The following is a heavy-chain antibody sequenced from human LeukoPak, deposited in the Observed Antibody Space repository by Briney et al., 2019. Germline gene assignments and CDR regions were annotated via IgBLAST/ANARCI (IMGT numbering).Heavy chain of an antibody. D-gene: IGHD1-14*01. V-gene: IGHV3-23*01. CDR3: ATSRTFDY. J-gene: IGHJ4*02. CDR1: GFTFSNYA. CDR2: ISSSDGST. Sequence: GGSLRLSCAASGFTFSNYAMNWVRQAPGRGLEWVSVISSSDGSTNYADSVKGRFTISRDNAKNTLFLQMNSLRSEDTAVYYCATSRTFDYWGQGTLVTVSS.